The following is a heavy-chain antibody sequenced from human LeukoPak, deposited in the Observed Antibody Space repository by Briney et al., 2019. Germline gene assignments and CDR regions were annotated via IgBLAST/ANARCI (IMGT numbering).Heavy chain of an antibody. CDR1: GGSFSGYY. Sequence: SETLSLTCAVYGGSFSGYYWSWIRQPPGKGLEWIGEINHSGSTNYNPSLKSRVTISVDTSKNQFSLKLSSVTAADTAVYYWAREVAGTPFIDYWGQGTLVTVSS. CDR3: AREVAGTPFIDY. V-gene: IGHV4-34*01. CDR2: INHSGST. D-gene: IGHD1-14*01. J-gene: IGHJ4*02.